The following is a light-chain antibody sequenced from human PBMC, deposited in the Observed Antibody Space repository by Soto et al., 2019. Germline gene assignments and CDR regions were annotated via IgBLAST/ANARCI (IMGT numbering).Light chain of an antibody. J-gene: IGKJ1*01. CDR1: QSLLHSNGYNY. V-gene: IGKV2-28*01. Sequence: DIVMTHSPLSLPVTPGEPASISCRSSQSLLHSNGYNYLDWYLQKPGQSPQLLIYLGSNRASGVPDRFSGSGSGTDFTLKISRVEAEDVGVYYCMQRLQSWTFGQGTKVEIK. CDR2: LGS. CDR3: MQRLQSWT.